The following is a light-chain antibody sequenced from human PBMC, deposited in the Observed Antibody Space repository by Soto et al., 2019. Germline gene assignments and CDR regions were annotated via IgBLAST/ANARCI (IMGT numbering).Light chain of an antibody. Sequence: DIQMTQSPSSLSASVGDRVTITCQASQDIRKFLNWYQQKPGKAPKLLINDASNLETGVPSRFSGSGSGTDFTFTINSLQPEDIATYYCQQGSSTPLTFGGGTKVEIK. J-gene: IGKJ4*01. CDR2: DAS. CDR3: QQGSSTPLT. CDR1: QDIRKF. V-gene: IGKV1-33*01.